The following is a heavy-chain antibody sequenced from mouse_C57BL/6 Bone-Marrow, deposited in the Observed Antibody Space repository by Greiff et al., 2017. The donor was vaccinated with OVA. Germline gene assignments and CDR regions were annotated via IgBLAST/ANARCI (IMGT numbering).Heavy chain of an antibody. D-gene: IGHD2-4*01. CDR2: INPNNGGT. J-gene: IGHJ3*01. Sequence: EVQLQQSGPELVKPGASVKIPCKASGYTFTDYNMDWVKQSHGKSLEWIGDINPNNGGTIYNQKFKGKATLTVDKSSSTAYMELRSLTSEDTAVYYCARGKGLRSRFAYWGQGTLVTVSA. V-gene: IGHV1-18*01. CDR3: ARGKGLRSRFAY. CDR1: GYTFTDYN.